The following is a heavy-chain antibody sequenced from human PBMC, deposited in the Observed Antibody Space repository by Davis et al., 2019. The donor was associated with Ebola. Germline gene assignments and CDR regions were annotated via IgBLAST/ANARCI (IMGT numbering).Heavy chain of an antibody. Sequence: GESLKISCAASGFTFSDYYMSWIRQAPGKGLEWVSYISGTSSDTSYADSVKGRFTISRDNAKNSLYLQMNSLRAEDTAVYYCARQTREPGYWGQGALVTVSS. J-gene: IGHJ4*02. CDR2: ISGTSSDT. CDR3: ARQTREPGY. V-gene: IGHV3-11*06. CDR1: GFTFSDYY. D-gene: IGHD1-26*01.